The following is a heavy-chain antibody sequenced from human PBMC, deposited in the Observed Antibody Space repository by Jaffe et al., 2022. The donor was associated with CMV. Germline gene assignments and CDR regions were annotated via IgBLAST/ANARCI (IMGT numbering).Heavy chain of an antibody. V-gene: IGHV4-34*01. D-gene: IGHD5-12*01. CDR2: INHSGST. CDR1: GGSFSGYY. CDR3: ARGRGMATIRY. Sequence: QVQLQQWGAGLLKPSETLSLTCAVYGGSFSGYYWSWIRQPPGKGLEWIGEINHSGSTNYNPSLKSRVTISVDTSKNQFSLKLSSVTAADTAVYYCARGRGMATIRYWGQGTLVTVSS. J-gene: IGHJ4*02.